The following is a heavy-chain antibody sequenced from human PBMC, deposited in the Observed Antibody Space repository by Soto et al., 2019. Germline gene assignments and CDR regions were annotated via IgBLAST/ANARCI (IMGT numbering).Heavy chain of an antibody. D-gene: IGHD1-26*01. V-gene: IGHV4-39*01. J-gene: IGHJ5*02. CDR2: IYYSGST. CDR3: ATQEVGGTYVYTFDP. Sequence: QLHLRESGPGLVKPSETLSLTCTVSGGSITSSSYYWGWIRQPPGKGLDWIGSIYYSGSTYYNPSLKSRVNLSVDTSKNQFSLKLSSVTAADTAVYYCATQEVGGTYVYTFDPWGQGTLVTVSS. CDR1: GGSITSSSYY.